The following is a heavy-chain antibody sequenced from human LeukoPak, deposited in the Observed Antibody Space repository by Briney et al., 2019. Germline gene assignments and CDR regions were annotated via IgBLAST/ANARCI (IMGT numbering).Heavy chain of an antibody. V-gene: IGHV5-51*01. Sequence: GESLQISFKGSGYSFTSYWIGWVRQMPGKGVEWMGIIYPGDSDTRYSPSFQGQVTISADKSISTAYLQWSSLKASDTAMYYCARRLNYYDSSGYYYWFDPWGQGTLVTVSS. J-gene: IGHJ5*02. CDR2: IYPGDSDT. D-gene: IGHD3-22*01. CDR3: ARRLNYYDSSGYYYWFDP. CDR1: GYSFTSYW.